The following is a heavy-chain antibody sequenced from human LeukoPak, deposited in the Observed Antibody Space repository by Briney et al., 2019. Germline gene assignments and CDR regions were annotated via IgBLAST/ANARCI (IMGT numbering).Heavy chain of an antibody. D-gene: IGHD6-13*01. J-gene: IGHJ4*02. CDR1: GYTFTSYA. V-gene: IGHV7-4-1*02. CDR3: ARDGDGSSSWYREYYFDY. CDR2: INTNTGNP. Sequence: ASVKVSCKASGYTFTSYAMNWVRQAPGQGLEWMGWINTNTGNPTYARGFTGRFVFSLDTSVSTAYLQISSLKAEDTAVYYCARDGDGSSSWYREYYFDYWGQGTLATVSS.